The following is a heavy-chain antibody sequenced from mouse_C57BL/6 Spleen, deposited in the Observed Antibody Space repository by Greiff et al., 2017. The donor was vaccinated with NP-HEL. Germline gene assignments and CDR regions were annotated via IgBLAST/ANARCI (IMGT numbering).Heavy chain of an antibody. CDR3: AKSNYDWYFDV. CDR2: IDPSDSYT. D-gene: IGHD2-5*01. J-gene: IGHJ1*03. CDR1: GYTFTSYW. Sequence: VLLKQPGAELVMPGASVKLSCKASGYTFTSYWMHWVKQRPGQGLEWLGEIDPSDSYTNYNQKFKGKSTLTVDKSSSTAYMQLSSLTSEDSAVYYCAKSNYDWYFDVWGTGTTVTVSS. V-gene: IGHV1-69*01.